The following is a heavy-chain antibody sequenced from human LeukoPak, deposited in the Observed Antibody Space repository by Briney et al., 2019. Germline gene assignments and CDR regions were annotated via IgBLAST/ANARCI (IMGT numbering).Heavy chain of an antibody. CDR2: ITGSGAST. CDR1: GFTFTTYA. CDR3: AKRDSSNDFWSGYHAFDI. D-gene: IGHD3-3*01. J-gene: IGHJ3*02. V-gene: IGHV3-23*01. Sequence: PGGSLRLSCAASGFTFTTYAMTWVRQAPGKGLEWVSGITGSGASTYYTNSVKSRFTISRDNSKDTLYLQMNSLRVDDTAVYYCAKRDSSNDFWSGYHAFDIWGQGTMVTVSS.